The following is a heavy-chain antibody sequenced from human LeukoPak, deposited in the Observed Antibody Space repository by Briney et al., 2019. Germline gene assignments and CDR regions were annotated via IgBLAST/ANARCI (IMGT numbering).Heavy chain of an antibody. CDR2: INTNTGNP. CDR3: ARDDGELAVAGTNYYYMDV. Sequence: ASVKVSCKASGYTFTSYARNWVRQAPGQGLEWMGWINTNTGNPTYAQGFTGRFVFSLDTSVSTAYLQISSLKAEDTAVYYCARDDGELAVAGTNYYYMDVWGKGTTVTVSS. J-gene: IGHJ6*03. V-gene: IGHV7-4-1*02. CDR1: GYTFTSYA. D-gene: IGHD6-19*01.